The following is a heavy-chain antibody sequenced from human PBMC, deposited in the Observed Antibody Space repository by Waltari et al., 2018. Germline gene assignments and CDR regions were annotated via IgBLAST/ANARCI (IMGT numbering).Heavy chain of an antibody. D-gene: IGHD3-3*01. CDR1: GGTFSSYT. Sequence: QVQLVQSGAEVKKPGSSVKVSCKASGGTFSSYTISWVRQAPGQGLEWMGRIIPILGRANYAQKFQGRVTITADKSTSTAYMELSSLRSEDTAVYYCAILRFLEWPRIDYWGQGTLVTVSS. J-gene: IGHJ4*02. CDR2: IIPILGRA. CDR3: AILRFLEWPRIDY. V-gene: IGHV1-69*02.